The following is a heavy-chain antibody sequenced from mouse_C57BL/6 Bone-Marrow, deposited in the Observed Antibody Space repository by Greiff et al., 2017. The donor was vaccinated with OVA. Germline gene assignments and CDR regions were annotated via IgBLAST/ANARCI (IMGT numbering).Heavy chain of an antibody. CDR1: GYAFSSYW. CDR3: ARCDDGYYKGLFAY. J-gene: IGHJ3*01. D-gene: IGHD2-3*01. CDR2: IYPGDGDT. V-gene: IGHV1-80*01. Sequence: QVQLQQSGAELVKPGASVKISCKASGYAFSSYWMNWVKQRPGKGLEWIGQIYPGDGDTNYNGKFKGKATLTADKSSSTAYMQLSSLTSEDSAVYFCARCDDGYYKGLFAYWGQGTLVTVSA.